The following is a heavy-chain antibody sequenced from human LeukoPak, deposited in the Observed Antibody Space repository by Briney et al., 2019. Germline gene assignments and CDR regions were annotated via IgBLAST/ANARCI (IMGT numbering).Heavy chain of an antibody. V-gene: IGHV3-9*03. CDR2: ISWNSGSI. CDR3: AKDSGGYEGYFDY. Sequence: PGGSLGLSCAASGFTFDDYAMHWVRQAPGKGMEWVSGISWNSGSIGCADSVKGRFTISRDNAKNSLYLQMNSLRAEDMALYYCAKDSGGYEGYFDYWGQGTLVTVSS. CDR1: GFTFDDYA. J-gene: IGHJ4*02. D-gene: IGHD3-22*01.